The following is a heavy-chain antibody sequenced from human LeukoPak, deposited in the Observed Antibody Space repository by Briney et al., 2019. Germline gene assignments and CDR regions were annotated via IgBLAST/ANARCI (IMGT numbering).Heavy chain of an antibody. J-gene: IGHJ4*02. CDR2: ISSSSSYI. CDR3: ARVGTVTSYEDY. V-gene: IGHV3-21*01. Sequence: GGSLRLSCAASGFTFSSYSMNWVRQAPGKGLGWVSSISSSSSYIYYADSVKGRFTISRDNAKNSLYLQMNSLRAEDTAVYYCARVGTVTSYEDYWGQGTLVTVSS. CDR1: GFTFSSYS. D-gene: IGHD4-17*01.